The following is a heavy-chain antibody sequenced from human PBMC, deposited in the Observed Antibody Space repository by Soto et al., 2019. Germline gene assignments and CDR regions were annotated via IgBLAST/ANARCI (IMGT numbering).Heavy chain of an antibody. CDR1: GGTFSSYA. V-gene: IGHV1-69*13. D-gene: IGHD1-26*01. CDR3: ARVDGTRIVGATTDPRYYYGMDV. J-gene: IGHJ6*02. CDR2: IIPIFGTA. Sequence: GASVKVSCKASGGTFSSYAISWVRQAPGQGLEWMGGIIPIFGTANYAQKFQGRVTITADESTSTAYMELSSLRSEDTAVYYCARVDGTRIVGATTDPRYYYGMDVWGQGTTVTVFS.